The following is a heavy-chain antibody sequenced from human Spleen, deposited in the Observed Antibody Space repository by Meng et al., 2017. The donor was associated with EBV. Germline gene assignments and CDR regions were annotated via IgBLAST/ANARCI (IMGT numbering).Heavy chain of an antibody. J-gene: IGHJ3*02. CDR3: ARVSERTSGLGHAFDI. D-gene: IGHD3/OR15-3a*01. CDR1: GYTFTNYV. CDR2: VGPDTGNT. Sequence: QVPLVQSGTWVKRPGASVNVYCKAFGYTFTNYVVSWVRQASGQGLEWMGCVGPDTGNTEYVQKFRGRVTMTTDTSTRTAYMELRSLRSDDTAVYFCARVSERTSGLGHAFDIWGQGTMVTVSS. V-gene: IGHV1-18*01.